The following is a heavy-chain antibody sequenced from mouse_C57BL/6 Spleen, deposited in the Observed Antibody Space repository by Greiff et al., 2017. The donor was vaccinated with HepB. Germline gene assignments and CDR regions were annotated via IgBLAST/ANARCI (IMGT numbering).Heavy chain of an antibody. V-gene: IGHV1-81*01. Sequence: QLQQSGAELARPGASVKLSCKASGYTFTSYGISWVKQRTGQGLEWIGEIYPRSGNTYYNEKFKGKATLTADKSSSTAYMELRSLTSEDSAVYFCASIYYDSLGWGQGTLVTVSA. CDR3: ASIYYDSLG. CDR2: IYPRSGNT. J-gene: IGHJ3*01. D-gene: IGHD2-4*01. CDR1: GYTFTSYG.